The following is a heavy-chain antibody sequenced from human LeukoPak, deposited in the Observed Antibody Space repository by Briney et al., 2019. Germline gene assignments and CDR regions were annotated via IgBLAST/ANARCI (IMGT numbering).Heavy chain of an antibody. J-gene: IGHJ3*02. CDR2: ISDSGSTT. CDR3: ALRVTTALNAFDI. D-gene: IGHD1/OR15-1a*01. Sequence: GGSLSVSCAASGFTFSYYAITWVRQAPGKGLEWVSGISDSGSTTSYADSVKGRFTISRDNSNNTLFLQMHNLRAEDTAMYYCALRVTTALNAFDIWGQGTMVTVS. CDR1: GFTFSYYA. V-gene: IGHV3-23*01.